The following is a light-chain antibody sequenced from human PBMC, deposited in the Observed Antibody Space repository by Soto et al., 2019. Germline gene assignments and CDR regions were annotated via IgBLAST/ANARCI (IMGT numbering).Light chain of an antibody. CDR1: QSINRH. CDR3: QHFGDSVWT. V-gene: IGKV3-20*01. CDR2: AVS. Sequence: EIVLTQSPATLTLSPGERATLSCRASQSINRHLAWYRQRPGQAPRLLIYAVSSRAIDTPDRFSGSGSGTDFTLTISRLEPGDFAVYYCQHFGDSVWTFGQGTKVDIK. J-gene: IGKJ1*01.